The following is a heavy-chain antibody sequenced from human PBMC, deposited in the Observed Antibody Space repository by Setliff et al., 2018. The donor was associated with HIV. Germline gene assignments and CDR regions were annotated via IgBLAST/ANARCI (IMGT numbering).Heavy chain of an antibody. D-gene: IGHD5-12*01. Sequence: ASVKVSCKASGYTFTSYHIHWVRQAPGQGLEWMGVINPSGGSTSYAQKFQGRVTMTRGTSSGTVYMELSGLRFEDTAMYYCARVGERWLQFYYFDYWGQGTRVPSPQ. CDR2: INPSGGST. CDR1: GYTFTSYH. V-gene: IGHV1-46*01. CDR3: ARVGERWLQFYYFDY. J-gene: IGHJ4*02.